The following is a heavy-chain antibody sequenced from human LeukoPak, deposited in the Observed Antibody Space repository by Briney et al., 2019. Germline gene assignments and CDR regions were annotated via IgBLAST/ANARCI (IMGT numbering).Heavy chain of an antibody. CDR1: GYTFTVYY. V-gene: IGHV1-2*02. J-gene: IGHJ4*02. D-gene: IGHD4-11*01. Sequence: ASVKVSCKASGYTFTVYYMHWVREAPGPGLEWMGWINPNSGGTNYEQKFQGRVTMTRDTSISTAYMELSRLRSDDTAVYYCAEGDYRDYWGQGTLVTVSS. CDR2: INPNSGGT. CDR3: AEGDYRDY.